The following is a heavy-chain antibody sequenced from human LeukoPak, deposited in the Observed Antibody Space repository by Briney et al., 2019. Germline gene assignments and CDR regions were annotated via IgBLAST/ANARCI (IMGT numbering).Heavy chain of an antibody. Sequence: ASVKVSCKASGYTFTTDYIHWVRQAPGQGLEWMGIINPSGGSTTYAQKFQGRVIMTGDTSTSTVYMELRSLRSEDTAVYYCARARGSGSYYGHDYYCYYYMDVWGQGTTVTVSS. V-gene: IGHV1-46*01. D-gene: IGHD3-10*01. CDR2: INPSGGST. J-gene: IGHJ6*03. CDR3: ARARGSGSYYGHDYYCYYYMDV. CDR1: GYTFTTDY.